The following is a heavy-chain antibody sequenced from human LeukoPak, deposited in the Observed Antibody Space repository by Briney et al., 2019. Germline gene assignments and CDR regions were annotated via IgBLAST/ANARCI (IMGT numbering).Heavy chain of an antibody. CDR1: GGSISSSSYY. CDR3: ARPTINRAMVTTGPYYFDY. V-gene: IGHV4-39*01. J-gene: IGHJ4*02. D-gene: IGHD5-18*01. CDR2: IDYSGNT. Sequence: SESLSLTWTVSGGSISSSSYYWGWIRQPPGKGLEWIGSIDYSGNTYYNAPLKSRVPISVDTSKNQFSLKLSSVTAADTAVYYCARPTINRAMVTTGPYYFDYWGQGTLVTVSS.